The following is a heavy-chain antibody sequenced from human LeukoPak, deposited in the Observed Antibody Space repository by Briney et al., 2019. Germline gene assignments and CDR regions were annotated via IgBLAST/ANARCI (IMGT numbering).Heavy chain of an antibody. CDR3: ARAQRGLLGY. CDR1: GFTFSSYS. Sequence: KSGGSLRLSCAASGFTFSSYSMNWVRQAPGKGLEWVSSISSSSSYIYYADSVKGRFTISRDNAKNSLYLQMNSLRAEDTAVYYCARAQRGLLGYWGQGTLVTVSS. J-gene: IGHJ4*02. D-gene: IGHD3-16*01. V-gene: IGHV3-21*01. CDR2: ISSSSSYI.